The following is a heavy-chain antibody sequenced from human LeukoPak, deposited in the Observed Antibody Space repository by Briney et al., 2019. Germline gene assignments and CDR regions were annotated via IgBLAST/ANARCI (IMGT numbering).Heavy chain of an antibody. CDR3: ARELLGRNWNYFDY. Sequence: GGSLRLSCAASGFTFSSYWMSWVRQAPGKGLEWVANIKQDGSEKYYVDSVKGRFTISRDNAKNSLYLQMNSLRAEDTAVYYCARELLGRNWNYFDYWSQGTLVTVSS. J-gene: IGHJ4*02. V-gene: IGHV3-7*01. D-gene: IGHD1-1*01. CDR2: IKQDGSEK. CDR1: GFTFSSYW.